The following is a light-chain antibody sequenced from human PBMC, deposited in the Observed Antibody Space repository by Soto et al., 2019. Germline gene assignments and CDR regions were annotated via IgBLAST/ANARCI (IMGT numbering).Light chain of an antibody. CDR3: CSFATSGTWV. CDR1: SSDVGSYNL. J-gene: IGLJ3*02. V-gene: IGLV2-23*01. Sequence: QSALTQPASVSGSPGQSITISCTGTSSDVGSYNLVSWYQQHPGIAPKLMISEGNKRPSGISNRFSGSKSGNTASLTISGLQAEDEADYYCCSFATSGTWVFGGGTKLTVL. CDR2: EGN.